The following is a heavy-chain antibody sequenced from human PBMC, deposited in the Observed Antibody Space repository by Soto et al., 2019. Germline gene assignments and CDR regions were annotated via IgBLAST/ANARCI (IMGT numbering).Heavy chain of an antibody. D-gene: IGHD3-3*01. J-gene: IGHJ4*02. CDR3: AKGGHYYDFWSGYYGYYFDS. CDR2: ISGSGGST. CDR1: GFTFSSYA. Sequence: EVQLLESGGGLVQPGGSLRLSCAASGFTFSSYAMSWVRQAPGKGLEWVSAISGSGGSTYYADSVKGRFTISRDNSKYTLYLQMNSLRAEDTDVYYCAKGGHYYDFWSGYYGYYFDSWGQGTLVTVSS. V-gene: IGHV3-23*01.